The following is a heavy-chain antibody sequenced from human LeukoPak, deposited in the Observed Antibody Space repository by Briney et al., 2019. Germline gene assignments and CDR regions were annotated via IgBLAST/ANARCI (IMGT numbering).Heavy chain of an antibody. CDR3: AKAHVGATLRSPLGY. D-gene: IGHD1-26*01. CDR2: ISGSGGST. V-gene: IGHV3-23*01. Sequence: GGSLRLSCAASGFTFSTYAMSWVRQAPGKGLEWVPAISGSGGSTYYADSVKGRFTISRDNSKNTLYLQMNSLRAEDTAVYYCAKAHVGATLRSPLGYWGQGTLVTVSS. CDR1: GFTFSTYA. J-gene: IGHJ4*02.